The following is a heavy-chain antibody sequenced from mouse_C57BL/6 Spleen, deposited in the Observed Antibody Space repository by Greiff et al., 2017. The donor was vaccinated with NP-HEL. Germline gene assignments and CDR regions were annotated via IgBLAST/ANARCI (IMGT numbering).Heavy chain of an antibody. Sequence: EVHLVESGGGLVKPGGSLKLSCAASGFTFSSYTMSWVRQTPEKRLEWVATISGGGGSTYYPDSVKGRFIISRDNDKNTLYLQMSSLRSEDTALYYCARHYYGSSDYAMDYWGQGTSVTVSS. CDR2: ISGGGGST. D-gene: IGHD1-1*01. J-gene: IGHJ4*01. CDR3: ARHYYGSSDYAMDY. CDR1: GFTFSSYT. V-gene: IGHV5-9*01.